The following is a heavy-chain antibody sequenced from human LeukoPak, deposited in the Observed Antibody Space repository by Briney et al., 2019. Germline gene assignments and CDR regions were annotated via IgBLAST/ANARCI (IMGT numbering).Heavy chain of an antibody. CDR2: IRYDGSNK. CDR3: AKEYCSSTSCYRNYYYMDV. J-gene: IGHJ6*03. D-gene: IGHD2-2*01. CDR1: GFTFSSYG. V-gene: IGHV3-30*02. Sequence: PGGSLRLSCAASGFTFSSYGMHWVRQAPGKGLEWVAFIRYDGSNKYYAESVKGRFTISRDNSKNKLYLQMNSLRAEDTAVYYCAKEYCSSTSCYRNYYYMDVWGKGTTVTVSS.